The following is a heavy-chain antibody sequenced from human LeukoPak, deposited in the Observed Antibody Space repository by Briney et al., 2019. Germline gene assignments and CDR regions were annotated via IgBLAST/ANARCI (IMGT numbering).Heavy chain of an antibody. D-gene: IGHD3-22*01. CDR1: GGTFSSYA. V-gene: IGHV1-69*01. CDR2: IIPIFGTA. Sequence: SVKVSCKASGGTFSSYAISWVRQAPGQGLEWMGGIIPIFGTANYAQKFQGRVTITADESTSTAYMELSSLRSEDTAVYYCARGVLGQYYYDSSGYYYGNFDYWGQGTLVTVPS. J-gene: IGHJ4*02. CDR3: ARGVLGQYYYDSSGYYYGNFDY.